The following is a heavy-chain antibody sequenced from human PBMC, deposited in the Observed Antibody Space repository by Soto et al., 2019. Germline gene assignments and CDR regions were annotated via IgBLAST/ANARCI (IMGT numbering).Heavy chain of an antibody. J-gene: IGHJ6*02. Sequence: QVQLVQSGAEVKKPGASVKVSCNASGYTFTSYGISWVRQAPGQGLEWMGWISAYNGNTNYAQKLQGRVTMTTDTSTSTAYMELRSLRSDDTAVYYCARDPAAGPHYYYYGMDVWGQGTTVTVSS. CDR1: GYTFTSYG. V-gene: IGHV1-18*01. CDR3: ARDPAAGPHYYYYGMDV. CDR2: ISAYNGNT. D-gene: IGHD6-13*01.